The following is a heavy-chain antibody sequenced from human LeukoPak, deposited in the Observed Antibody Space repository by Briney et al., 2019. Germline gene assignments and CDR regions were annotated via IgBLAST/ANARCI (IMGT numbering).Heavy chain of an antibody. V-gene: IGHV4-59*01. CDR2: IYYSGST. CDR1: GGSISSYY. CDR3: ARVADCTNGVCYSDYYYYMHV. Sequence: SEALSLTCTVSGGSISSYYWSWIRQPPGKGLEWIGYIYYSGSTNYNPSLKSRVTISVDTSKNQFSLKLSSVTAADTAVYYCARVADCTNGVCYSDYYYYMHVWGKGTTVTVSS. J-gene: IGHJ6*03. D-gene: IGHD2-8*01.